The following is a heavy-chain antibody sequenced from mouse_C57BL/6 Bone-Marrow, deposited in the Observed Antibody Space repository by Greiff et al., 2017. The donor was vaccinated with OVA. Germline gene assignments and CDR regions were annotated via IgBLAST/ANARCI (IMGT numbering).Heavy chain of an antibody. CDR3: ASPYSINAMDY. J-gene: IGHJ4*01. Sequence: EVQRVESGGDLVKPGGSLKLSCAASGFTFSSYGMSWVRQTPDKRLEWVATISSGGSYTYYPDSVKGRFTIARDNAKNTLYLQMSSLKSEDTAMYYCASPYSINAMDYWGQGTSVTVSS. V-gene: IGHV5-6*01. CDR2: ISSGGSYT. CDR1: GFTFSSYG. D-gene: IGHD2-5*01.